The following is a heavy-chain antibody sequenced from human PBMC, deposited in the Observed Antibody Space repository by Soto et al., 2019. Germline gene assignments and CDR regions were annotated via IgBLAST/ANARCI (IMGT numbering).Heavy chain of an antibody. J-gene: IGHJ4*02. D-gene: IGHD3-22*01. Sequence: QVQLVESGGGVVQPGRSLRLSCAASGFTFSSYGMHWVRQAPGKGLVWVAVISYDGSNQYYVDSVKGRFTISRDNSKNTLFLQMNSLRPEDTAVYYCAKDTYYHDSSGYYVFDYWGQGTLVTVSS. CDR1: GFTFSSYG. CDR2: ISYDGSNQ. V-gene: IGHV3-30*18. CDR3: AKDTYYHDSSGYYVFDY.